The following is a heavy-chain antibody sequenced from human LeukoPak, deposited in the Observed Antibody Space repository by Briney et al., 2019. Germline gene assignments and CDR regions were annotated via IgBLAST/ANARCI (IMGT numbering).Heavy chain of an antibody. D-gene: IGHD2-2*01. J-gene: IGHJ4*02. CDR3: ARYCSSTSCQADY. CDR2: INPNGGGT. Sequence: ASVKVSCKASGYTFIGYYLHWVRQAPGQGLEWMGWINPNGGGTNYAQKFQGRVSMTRDKSINTAYMELSRLTSDDTAMYYCARYCSSTSCQADYWGQGTLVTVSS. V-gene: IGHV1-2*02. CDR1: GYTFIGYY.